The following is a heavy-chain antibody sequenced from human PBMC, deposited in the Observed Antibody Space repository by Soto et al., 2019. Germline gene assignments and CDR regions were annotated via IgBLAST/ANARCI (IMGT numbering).Heavy chain of an antibody. V-gene: IGHV3-64*02. D-gene: IGHD4-17*01. J-gene: IGHJ4*02. CDR2: ISGNGFST. CDR1: GFTFSNYA. Sequence: PGGSLRLSCAASGFTFSNYARHWVRQAPGKGLEYVSAISGNGFSTYYGDSVRGRFIIPRDNSKNTLYLQMGSLRAEDMAVYYCARGPSTVATWLDYWGQGTLVTVSS. CDR3: ARGPSTVATWLDY.